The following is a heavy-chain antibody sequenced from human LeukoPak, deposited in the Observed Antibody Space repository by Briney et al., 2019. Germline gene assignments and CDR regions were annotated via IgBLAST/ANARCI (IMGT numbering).Heavy chain of an antibody. J-gene: IGHJ4*02. D-gene: IGHD3-10*01. CDR2: IYSGGST. V-gene: IGHV3-66*01. CDR1: VFTVSRNY. CDR3: ARDGSGSYE. Sequence: PGGSLGLYCAASVFTVSRNYMSWVRQAPGKGLEWVSVIYSGGSTYYADSVKGRFTISRDNSKNTLYLQMNSLRAEDTAVYYCARDGSGSYEWGQGTLLTVSS.